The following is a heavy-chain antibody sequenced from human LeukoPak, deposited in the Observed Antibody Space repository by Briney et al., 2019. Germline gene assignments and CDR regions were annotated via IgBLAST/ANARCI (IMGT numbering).Heavy chain of an antibody. CDR1: GYTFISYD. CDR3: ARKIASTRLGVRYYYMDV. Sequence: ASVKVSCKASGYTFISYDIVWLRQATGQGLEWMGYMNPKSGNTDYVQNFQGRVTMTRDTSITTAYMELNGLRSEDTAVYYCARKIASTRLGVRYYYMDVWGEGTTVTISS. CDR2: MNPKSGNT. J-gene: IGHJ6*03. D-gene: IGHD2-2*01. V-gene: IGHV1-8*01.